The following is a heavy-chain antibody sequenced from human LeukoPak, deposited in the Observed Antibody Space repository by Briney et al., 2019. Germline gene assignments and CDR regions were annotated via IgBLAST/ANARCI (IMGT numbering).Heavy chain of an antibody. D-gene: IGHD3-16*01. CDR1: GGSFRGYY. Sequence: SETLSLTCAVYGGSFRGYYWSWIRQPPGKGLEWIGEINHSGSSNYNPSLKSRVTISLDTSKNQFSLNLSSVTAADTAMYYCARNVGGGPYYFDYWGQGTLVTVSS. CDR2: INHSGSS. V-gene: IGHV4-34*01. CDR3: ARNVGGGPYYFDY. J-gene: IGHJ4*02.